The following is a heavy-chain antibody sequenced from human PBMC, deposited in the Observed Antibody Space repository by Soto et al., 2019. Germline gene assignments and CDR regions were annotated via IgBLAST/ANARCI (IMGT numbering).Heavy chain of an antibody. CDR3: AIENGFQFVNFGASGFDY. CDR2: ISGSGSST. J-gene: IGHJ4*02. CDR1: GFRFSSKA. D-gene: IGHD6-6*01. Sequence: EVQLLESGGGLVQPGGSLRLSCAASGFRFSSKAMSWVRQAPGKGLEWVSIISGSGSSTYYTDSLEGRFTISRDNSKNMVYLEMNYLRAEDTAVYYCAIENGFQFVNFGASGFDYWGQGSLVSVSS. V-gene: IGHV3-23*01.